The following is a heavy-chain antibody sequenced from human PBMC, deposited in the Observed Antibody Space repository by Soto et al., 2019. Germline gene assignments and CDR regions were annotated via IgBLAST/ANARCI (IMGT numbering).Heavy chain of an antibody. CDR1: GGTFSSYA. CDR3: ARSQGGSSSLDIYYYYYYGMDV. D-gene: IGHD2-15*01. V-gene: IGHV1-69*01. J-gene: IGHJ6*02. Sequence: QVQLVQSGAEVKKPGSSVKVSCKAPGGTFSSYAISWVRQAPGQGLEWMGGIIPIFGTANYAQKFQGRVKITADESTSTGHMELSSLRSEDTAVYYCARSQGGSSSLDIYYYYYYGMDVWGQGTTVTVSS. CDR2: IIPIFGTA.